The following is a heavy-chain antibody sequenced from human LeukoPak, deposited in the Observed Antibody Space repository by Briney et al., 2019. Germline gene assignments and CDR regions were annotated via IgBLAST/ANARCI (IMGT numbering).Heavy chain of an antibody. Sequence: GASVKVSCKASGYTFTGCYMHWVRQAPGQGLEWMGWINPNSGGTNYAQKFQGRVTMTRDTSISTAYMELSRLRSDDTAVYYCARDLYGSGSYYTDDYWGQGTLVTVSS. J-gene: IGHJ4*02. V-gene: IGHV1-2*02. CDR1: GYTFTGCY. CDR2: INPNSGGT. D-gene: IGHD3-10*01. CDR3: ARDLYGSGSYYTDDY.